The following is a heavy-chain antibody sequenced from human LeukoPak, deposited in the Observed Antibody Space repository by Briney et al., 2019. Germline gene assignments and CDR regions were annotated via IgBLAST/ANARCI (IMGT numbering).Heavy chain of an antibody. V-gene: IGHV4-38-2*02. CDR1: GYSISSGDY. Sequence: SETLSLTCAVSGYSISSGDYWGWIRQPPGKGLEWIGSIYHSGSTYYNPSLKSRVTISVDTSKNQFSLKLSSVAAADTAVYYCAREVAGSENWYFDLWGRGTLVTVSS. CDR2: IYHSGST. CDR3: AREVAGSENWYFDL. J-gene: IGHJ2*01. D-gene: IGHD6-19*01.